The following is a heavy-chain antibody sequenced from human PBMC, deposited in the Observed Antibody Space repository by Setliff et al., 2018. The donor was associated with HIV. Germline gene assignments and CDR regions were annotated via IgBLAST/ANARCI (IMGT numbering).Heavy chain of an antibody. CDR2: IYYGGGT. CDR1: GGSINVNNYY. V-gene: IGHV4-39*07. J-gene: IGHJ5*02. D-gene: IGHD3-10*01. CDR3: ARARGPPLPVLDL. Sequence: PSETLSLTCTVSGGSINVNNYYWGWVRQSPGKGLDYIGTIYYGGGTYYNPSLESRVTISADTSKNQFSLKVTSVTAADTAVYFCARARGPPLPVLDLWGQGTLVTVSS.